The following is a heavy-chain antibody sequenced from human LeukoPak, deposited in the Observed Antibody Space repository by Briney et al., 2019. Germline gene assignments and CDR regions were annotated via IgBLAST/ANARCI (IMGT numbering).Heavy chain of an antibody. CDR1: GFTFNNYE. Sequence: GGSLRLSCAASGFTFNNYEMNWFRQAPGKGLEWVSYISSSGSTIYYADSVKGRFTISRDNAKNSLYLQMNSLRAEDTAVYYCARHSFGDYEFWFDYWGQGTLVTVSS. CDR3: ARHSFGDYEFWFDY. CDR2: ISSSGSTI. J-gene: IGHJ4*02. V-gene: IGHV3-48*03. D-gene: IGHD4-17*01.